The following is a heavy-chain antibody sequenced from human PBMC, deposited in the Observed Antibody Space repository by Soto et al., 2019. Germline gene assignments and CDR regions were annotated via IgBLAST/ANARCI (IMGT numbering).Heavy chain of an antibody. D-gene: IGHD6-6*01. CDR3: TTDRFLEYSSSPSYFDY. Sequence: NPGGSLRLSCAASGFTFSNAWMSWVRQAPGKGLEWVGRIKSKTDGGTTDYAAPVKGRFTISRDDSKNTLYLQMNSLKTEDTAVYYCTTDRFLEYSSSPSYFDYWGQGTLVTVSS. CDR2: IKSKTDGGTT. V-gene: IGHV3-15*01. J-gene: IGHJ4*02. CDR1: GFTFSNAW.